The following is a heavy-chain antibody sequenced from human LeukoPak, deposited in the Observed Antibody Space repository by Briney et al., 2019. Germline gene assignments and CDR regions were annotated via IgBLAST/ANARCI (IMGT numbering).Heavy chain of an antibody. CDR2: ISISGNDK. V-gene: IGHV3-11*01. J-gene: IGHJ4*02. CDR3: ARSMITVASTAWAY. CDR1: GFAFSDYY. D-gene: IGHD6-19*01. Sequence: GGSLRLSCAASGFAFSDYYMTWVRQAPGKGLEWISYISISGNDKYYADSVKGRFTISRDNAKDSLYLQMNSLRAEDTAVCYCARSMITVASTAWAYWGQGTLVTVSS.